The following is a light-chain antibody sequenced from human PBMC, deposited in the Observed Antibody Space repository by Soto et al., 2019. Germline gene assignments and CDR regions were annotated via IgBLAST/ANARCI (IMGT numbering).Light chain of an antibody. J-gene: IGKJ1*01. CDR3: QQYGSTPQT. Sequence: EIVLTQSPGTLSSPPGQRATLSCRAGQTGSSSFLAWYQQTPGQAPKLLIYAASSMPTGIPDRFSGSGSGTDFTLTISRLQPEDFATYYCQQYGSTPQTFGQGTKVDNK. CDR1: QTGSSSF. CDR2: AAS. V-gene: IGKV3-20*01.